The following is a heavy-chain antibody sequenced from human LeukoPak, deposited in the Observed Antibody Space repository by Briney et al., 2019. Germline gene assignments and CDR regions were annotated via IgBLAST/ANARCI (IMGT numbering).Heavy chain of an antibody. CDR1: GFAFSSYS. D-gene: IGHD4/OR15-4a*01. Sequence: GGSLRLSCAASGFAFSSYSMNWVRQAPGKGLEWVSFIYSDNTHYSDSVKGRFTISRDNSKNTLYLQMNSLRAEDTAVYYCARRAGAYSHPYDYWGQGTLVTVSS. V-gene: IGHV3-53*01. J-gene: IGHJ4*02. CDR2: IYSDNT. CDR3: ARRAGAYSHPYDY.